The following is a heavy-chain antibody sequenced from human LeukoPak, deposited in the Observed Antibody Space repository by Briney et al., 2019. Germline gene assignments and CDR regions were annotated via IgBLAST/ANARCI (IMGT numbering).Heavy chain of an antibody. CDR3: ARQGYCSSTSCDKSLPDHYYYGMDV. V-gene: IGHV4-59*01. J-gene: IGHJ6*02. CDR2: IYYSGST. CDR1: GGSISSYY. D-gene: IGHD2-2*01. Sequence: SETLSLTCTVSGGSISSYYWSWIRQPPGKGLEWIGYIYYSGSTNYNPSLKSRVTISVDTSKNQFSLKLSSVTAADTAVYYCARQGYCSSTSCDKSLPDHYYYGMDVWGQGTTVTVSS.